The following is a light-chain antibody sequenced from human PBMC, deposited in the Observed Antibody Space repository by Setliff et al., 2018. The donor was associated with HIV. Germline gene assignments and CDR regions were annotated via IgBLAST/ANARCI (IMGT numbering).Light chain of an antibody. Sequence: QSALAQPASVSGSPGHSITISCTGTSSDIGEYDYVSWYQQHPGKAPKLILYAVTYRPSGVSNRFSGSKSGNTASRTISGLQAEGEADYYCSSHRDTHTLEVFGTGTKVTVL. V-gene: IGLV2-14*03. CDR3: SSHRDTHTLEV. J-gene: IGLJ1*01. CDR1: SSDIGEYDY. CDR2: AVT.